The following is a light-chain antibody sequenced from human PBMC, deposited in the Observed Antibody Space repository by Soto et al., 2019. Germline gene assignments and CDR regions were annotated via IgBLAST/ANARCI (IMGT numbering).Light chain of an antibody. Sequence: QSALTQPASVSGSPGQSITISCTATSSDVGGYNYVSWYQQHPGKAPKLVIYDVSNRPSGVSNRFSGSKSGNTASLTISGLQAEDEADYYCSSYTSSSTLVVFGGGTKVTVL. V-gene: IGLV2-14*01. CDR3: SSYTSSSTLVV. CDR2: DVS. J-gene: IGLJ2*01. CDR1: SSDVGGYNY.